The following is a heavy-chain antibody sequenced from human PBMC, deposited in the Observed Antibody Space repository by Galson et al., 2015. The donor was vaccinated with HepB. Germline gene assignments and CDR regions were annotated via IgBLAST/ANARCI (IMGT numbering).Heavy chain of an antibody. J-gene: IGHJ1*01. CDR2: ITPMFGTA. D-gene: IGHD1-26*01. V-gene: IGHV1-69*13. Sequence: SVKVSCKASGGIFSDYAISWVRPAPGQGLEWLGGITPMFGTADYAQKFQGRVTITADESTSTVYMELNKLGSEDTAVYYCARDPFRGGSYYGFFQHWGQGIVVIVSS. CDR1: GGIFSDYA. CDR3: ARDPFRGGSYYGFFQH.